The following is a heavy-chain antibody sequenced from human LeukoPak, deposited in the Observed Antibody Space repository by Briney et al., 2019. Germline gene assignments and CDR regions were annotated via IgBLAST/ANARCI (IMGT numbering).Heavy chain of an antibody. D-gene: IGHD5-18*01. CDR1: GYTFTSYG. CDR3: ARGPSYGLEPEPDY. V-gene: IGHV1-18*01. Sequence: ASVKVSCTASGYTFTSYGISGVRQDPGQGLEWMGWISAYNGNTNYAQKLQGRVTMTTDTSTSTAYMELRSLRSDDTAVYYCARGPSYGLEPEPDYWGQGTLVTVSS. CDR2: ISAYNGNT. J-gene: IGHJ4*02.